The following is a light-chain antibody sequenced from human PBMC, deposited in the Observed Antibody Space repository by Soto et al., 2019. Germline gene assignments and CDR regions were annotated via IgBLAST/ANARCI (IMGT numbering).Light chain of an antibody. V-gene: IGLV2-14*01. CDR2: EIS. Sequence: QSALTQPASVSGSPGQSITIDCTGTSSDVGAHHCVSWYQQHTGKAPKLIFYEISNRPPGISDSFSGSKSGTTASLTISGLQAEDGADYFFSSYTKKKTLLFGGGTKLTVL. CDR1: SSDVGAHHC. J-gene: IGLJ2*01. CDR3: SSYTKKKTLL.